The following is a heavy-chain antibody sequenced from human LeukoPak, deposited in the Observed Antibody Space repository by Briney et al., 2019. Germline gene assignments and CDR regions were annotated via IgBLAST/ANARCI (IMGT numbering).Heavy chain of an antibody. Sequence: ASVKVSCKASGYTFTSYGISWVRQAPGQGLEWMGWINPNSGGTNYAQKFQGRVTMTRDTSISTAYMELSRLRSDDTAVYYCARLSYYYYMDVWGKGTTVTVSS. J-gene: IGHJ6*03. CDR2: INPNSGGT. CDR1: GYTFTSYG. CDR3: ARLSYYYYMDV. V-gene: IGHV1-2*02.